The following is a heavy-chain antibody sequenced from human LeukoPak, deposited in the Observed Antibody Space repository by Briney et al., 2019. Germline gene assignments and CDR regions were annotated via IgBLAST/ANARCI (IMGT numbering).Heavy chain of an antibody. Sequence: GGSLRLSCAASGXTFSSYEMNWVRQAPGKGLEWXSYISSSGSTIYYADSVKGRFTISRDNAKNSLYLQMNSLRAEDTAVYYCARTGSWPYYFDYWGQGTLVTVSS. CDR2: ISSSGSTI. D-gene: IGHD6-13*01. J-gene: IGHJ4*02. CDR1: GXTFSSYE. CDR3: ARTGSWPYYFDY. V-gene: IGHV3-48*03.